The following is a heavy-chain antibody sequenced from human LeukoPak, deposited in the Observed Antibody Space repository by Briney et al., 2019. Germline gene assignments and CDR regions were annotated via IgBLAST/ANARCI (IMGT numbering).Heavy chain of an antibody. J-gene: IGHJ4*02. CDR2: IYGGGNI. CDR3: ARGAGYNYPYYFDY. Sequence: GGSLRLSCAASGFTFSSYAMSWVRQAPGKGLEWVSVIYGGGNIYYADSVKGRFTISRDNSKNTLCLQMNSLRAEDTAVYYCARGAGYNYPYYFDYWGQGTLVTVSS. D-gene: IGHD5-24*01. CDR1: GFTFSSYA. V-gene: IGHV3-53*01.